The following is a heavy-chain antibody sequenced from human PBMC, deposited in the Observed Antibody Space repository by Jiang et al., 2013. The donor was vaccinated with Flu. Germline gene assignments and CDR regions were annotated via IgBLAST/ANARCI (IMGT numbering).Heavy chain of an antibody. J-gene: IGHJ6*02. D-gene: IGHD4-17*01. CDR2: INTNTGNP. V-gene: IGHV7-4-1*01. CDR3: ASRDYATNYYYYYGMDV. CDR1: GYTFTSYA. Sequence: GYTFTSYAMNWVRQAPGQGLEWMGWINTNTGNPTYAQGFTGRFVFSLDTSVSTAYLQICSLKAEDTAVYYCASRDYATNYYYYYGMDVWGQGTTVTVSS.